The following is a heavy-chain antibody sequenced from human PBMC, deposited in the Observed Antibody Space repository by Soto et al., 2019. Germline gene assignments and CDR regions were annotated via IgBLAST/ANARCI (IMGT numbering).Heavy chain of an antibody. D-gene: IGHD3-3*01. V-gene: IGHV4-30-4*01. CDR1: GGSISSGDHC. CDR2: IYYSGST. J-gene: IGHJ4*02. Sequence: QVQLQESGPGLVKPSQTLSLTCTVSGGSISSGDHCWSWIRQPPGKGLEWVGYIYYSGSTYYNPSLKSRVFISVDTSKNQFSLKLSSVTAADTAVYYCARDYDFSTGYYMFDYWGQGTLVTVSS. CDR3: ARDYDFSTGYYMFDY.